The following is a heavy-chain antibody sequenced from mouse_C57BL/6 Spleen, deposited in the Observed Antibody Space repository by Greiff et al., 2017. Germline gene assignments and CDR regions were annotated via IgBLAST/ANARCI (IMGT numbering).Heavy chain of an antibody. J-gene: IGHJ2*01. V-gene: IGHV1-82*01. CDR3: ARDHYGSSFYYFDY. CDR1: GYAFSSSW. CDR2: IYPGDGDT. Sequence: VQLQQSGPELVKPGASVKISCKASGYAFSSSWMNWVKQRPGKGLEWIGRIYPGDGDTNYNGKFKGKATLTADKSSSTAYMQLSSLTSEDSAVYFCARDHYGSSFYYFDYWGQGTTLTVSS. D-gene: IGHD1-1*01.